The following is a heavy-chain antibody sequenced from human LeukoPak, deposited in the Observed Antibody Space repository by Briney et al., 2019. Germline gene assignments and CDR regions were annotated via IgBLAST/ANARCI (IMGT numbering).Heavy chain of an antibody. Sequence: ASVKVSCKASGYTFTSYYMHWVRQAPGQGLEWMGIINPSGGSTSYAQKFQGRVTMTRDTSTSTVYMELSSLRPEDTAVYYCASGVRATTFVYYYYGMDVWGQGTTVTVSS. J-gene: IGHJ6*02. V-gene: IGHV1-46*01. D-gene: IGHD1-26*01. CDR2: INPSGGST. CDR3: ASGVRATTFVYYYYGMDV. CDR1: GYTFTSYY.